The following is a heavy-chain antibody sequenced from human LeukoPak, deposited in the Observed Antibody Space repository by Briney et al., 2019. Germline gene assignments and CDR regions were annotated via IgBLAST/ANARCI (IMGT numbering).Heavy chain of an antibody. CDR2: INHSGST. D-gene: IGHD1-26*01. J-gene: IGHJ3*02. CDR1: GGSFSGYY. Sequence: SETLSLTCAVYGGSFSGYYWSWIRQPPGKGLEWIGEINHSGSTNYNPSLKSRVTISVDTSKNQFSLKLSSVTAADTAVYYCARVSSPWSPRDAFDIWGQGTMVTVSS. CDR3: ARVSSPWSPRDAFDI. V-gene: IGHV4-34*01.